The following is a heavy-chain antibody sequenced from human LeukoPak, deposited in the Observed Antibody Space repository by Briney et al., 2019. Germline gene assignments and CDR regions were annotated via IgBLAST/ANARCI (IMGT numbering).Heavy chain of an antibody. D-gene: IGHD3-22*01. J-gene: IGHJ3*02. V-gene: IGHV3-49*04. CDR1: GFTFSDYA. CDR3: SRFYSSGWASGAFDI. CDR2: IRNKANGGTT. Sequence: GGSLRLFCTTSGFTFSDYAVSWVRQAPGKGLEWIGFIRNKANGGTTEYAASVKGRFTISRDDSKTIAHLQMSSLKTEDTAVYYCSRFYSSGWASGAFDIWGQGTMVTVSS.